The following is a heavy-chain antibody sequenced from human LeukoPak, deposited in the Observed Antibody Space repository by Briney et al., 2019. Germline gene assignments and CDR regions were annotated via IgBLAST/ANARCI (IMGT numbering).Heavy chain of an antibody. D-gene: IGHD6-13*01. CDR3: ARDPTGSSSLSSHDAFDI. CDR1: GFTFSNYA. J-gene: IGHJ3*02. V-gene: IGHV3-23*01. Sequence: GGSLRLSCAASGFTFSNYAMSWVRQAPGKGLEWVSVLSGSGVNTYYADSVKGRFTLSRDNSKNTLYLQMNSLRAEDTAVYYCARDPTGSSSLSSHDAFDIWGQGTMVTVSS. CDR2: LSGSGVNT.